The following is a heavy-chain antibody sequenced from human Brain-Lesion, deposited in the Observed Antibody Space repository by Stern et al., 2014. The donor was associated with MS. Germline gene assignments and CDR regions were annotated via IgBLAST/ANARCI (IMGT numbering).Heavy chain of an antibody. CDR2: FDPEDGET. CDR1: GYTLTELS. D-gene: IGHD1-26*01. J-gene: IGHJ4*02. V-gene: IGHV1-24*01. Sequence: MQLVEPGAEVKKPGASVKVSCKVSGYTLTELSMHWVRQAPRKGLEWMGGFDPEDGETIYAQKFQGRVTMTEDTSTDTAYMELSSLRSEDTAVYYCATLSPGAGGNYYRHFDYWGQGTLVTVSS. CDR3: ATLSPGAGGNYYRHFDY.